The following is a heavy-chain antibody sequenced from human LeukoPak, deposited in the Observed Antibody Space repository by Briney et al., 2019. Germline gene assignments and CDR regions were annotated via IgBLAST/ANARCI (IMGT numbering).Heavy chain of an antibody. CDR3: AREYSSGWYRFFDY. CDR2: VSYDGSNK. V-gene: IGHV3-30*04. Sequence: PGGSLRLSCAASGFTFSSYAMHWVRQAPGKGLGWVAVVSYDGSNKYYADSVKGRFTISRDNSKNTLYLQMNSLRAEDTAVYYCAREYSSGWYRFFDYWGQGTLVTVSS. D-gene: IGHD6-19*01. J-gene: IGHJ4*02. CDR1: GFTFSSYA.